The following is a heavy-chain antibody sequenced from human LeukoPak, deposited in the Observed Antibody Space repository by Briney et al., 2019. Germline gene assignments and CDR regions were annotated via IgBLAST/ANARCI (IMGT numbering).Heavy chain of an antibody. Sequence: GGSLRLSCAASGFTFSSYAMSWVRQAPGKGLEWVSGISGSGGSTDYADSVKGRFTTSRDNSKNTLYLQMNSLRAEDTAVYYCAKKKDPVIQYYFDYWGQGTLVTVSS. V-gene: IGHV3-23*01. CDR2: ISGSGGST. D-gene: IGHD3-16*02. CDR3: AKKKDPVIQYYFDY. J-gene: IGHJ4*02. CDR1: GFTFSSYA.